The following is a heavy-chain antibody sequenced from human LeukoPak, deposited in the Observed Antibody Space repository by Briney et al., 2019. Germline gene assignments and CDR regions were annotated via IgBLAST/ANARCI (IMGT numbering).Heavy chain of an antibody. CDR1: GYTFTGYY. CDR2: INPNSGGT. J-gene: IGHJ4*02. V-gene: IGHV1-2*02. D-gene: IGHD6-13*01. Sequence: ASVKVSCKASGYTFTGYYMHGVRQAPGQGLEGMGWINPNSGGTNNAQKFQGRATMPRDTSISTAYMELSRLRSDDTVVYYCARGGAAAGYVSFDYWGRGTLVTVSS. CDR3: ARGGAAAGYVSFDY.